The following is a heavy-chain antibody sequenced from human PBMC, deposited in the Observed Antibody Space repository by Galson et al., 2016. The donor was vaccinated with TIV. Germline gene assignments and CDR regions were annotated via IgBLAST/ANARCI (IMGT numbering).Heavy chain of an antibody. Sequence: SVKVSCKASGDTFSNYVFNWVRLAPGQGLEWMGGINPLLRTTNYAQKFQGRLRITADESTDTVYMELNSLRSGGTAIYYCASDRNTAFVSYHFYYGVADWGQGPPVTVPS. D-gene: IGHD5-18*01. CDR1: GDTFSNYV. CDR3: ASDRNTAFVSYHFYYGVAD. J-gene: IGHJ6*02. V-gene: IGHV1-69*13. CDR2: INPLLRTT.